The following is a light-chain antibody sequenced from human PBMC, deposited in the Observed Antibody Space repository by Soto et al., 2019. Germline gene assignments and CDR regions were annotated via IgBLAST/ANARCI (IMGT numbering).Light chain of an antibody. Sequence: TVLTPSLGTLSLSPGERATLSCRASQILNRKFSSWYQQRPGQAPRPLIYGASSRASGVPDRFSGSGSGTDGTITISRLETEDGAVYYCQQWDNSRRSFGGGTKVDIK. V-gene: IGKV3-20*01. CDR2: GAS. CDR3: QQWDNSRRS. J-gene: IGKJ4*01. CDR1: QILNRKF.